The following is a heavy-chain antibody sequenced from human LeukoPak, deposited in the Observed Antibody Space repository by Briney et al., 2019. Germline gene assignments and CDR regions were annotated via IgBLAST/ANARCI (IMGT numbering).Heavy chain of an antibody. CDR2: IYPGDSDT. D-gene: IGHD6-19*01. Sequence: GESLQISCKGSGYSFTSYWIGWVRQMPGKGLEWMGIIYPGDSDTRYSPSFQGQVTISADKSISTAYLQWSSLKASDTAMYYCARGAVAGYYYYYGMDVWGQGTTVTVSS. CDR3: ARGAVAGYYYYYGMDV. J-gene: IGHJ6*02. V-gene: IGHV5-51*01. CDR1: GYSFTSYW.